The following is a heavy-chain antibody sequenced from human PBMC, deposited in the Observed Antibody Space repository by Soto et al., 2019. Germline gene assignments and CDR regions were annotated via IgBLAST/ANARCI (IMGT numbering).Heavy chain of an antibody. CDR1: GYSFTNNW. CDR3: ARQRSMADANYYYYGMDV. D-gene: IGHD6-19*01. CDR2: IYPGDSNT. J-gene: IGHJ6*02. Sequence: GESLKISCKGSGYSFTNNWIGWVRQMPGKGLEWMGIIYPGDSNTRYSSSFQGQVTISADKSMNTAYLQWSSLKASDTAIYYCARQRSMADANYYYYGMDVWGQRTTVTVSS. V-gene: IGHV5-51*01.